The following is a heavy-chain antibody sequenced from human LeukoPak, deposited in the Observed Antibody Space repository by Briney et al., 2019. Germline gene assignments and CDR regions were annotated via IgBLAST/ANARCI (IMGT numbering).Heavy chain of an antibody. V-gene: IGHV5-51*01. CDR1: GYSFTSYW. CDR2: IYPGDSDT. Sequence: GESLKISCKGSGYSFTSYWIGWVRQMPGKGLEWMGVIYPGDSDTRYSPSFQGQVTISVDKSISTAYLQWSSLRASDTAMYYCARHGPPSGNFYTGFDNWAQGTLVTVSS. D-gene: IGHD1-26*01. CDR3: ARHGPPSGNFYTGFDN. J-gene: IGHJ4*02.